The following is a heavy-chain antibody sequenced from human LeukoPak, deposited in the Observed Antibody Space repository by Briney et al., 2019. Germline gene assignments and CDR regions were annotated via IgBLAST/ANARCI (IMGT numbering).Heavy chain of an antibody. J-gene: IGHJ4*02. V-gene: IGHV3-11*06. CDR2: ISSSSSYT. D-gene: IGHD3-10*01. CDR1: GFTFSDYY. Sequence: GGSLRLSCAASGFTFSDYYMSWIRQAPGKGLEWVSYISSSSSYTNYAVSVKGRFTISRDNAKNSLYLQMNSLRAEDTAVYYCARDPLYGSGTVFDYWGQGTLVTVSS. CDR3: ARDPLYGSGTVFDY.